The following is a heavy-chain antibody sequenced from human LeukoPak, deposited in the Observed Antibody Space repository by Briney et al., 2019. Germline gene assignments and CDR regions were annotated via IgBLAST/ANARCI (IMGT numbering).Heavy chain of an antibody. CDR3: ARDRDYGDYNTQDLFVY. J-gene: IGHJ4*02. CDR1: GYTFTNYG. CDR2: ISAYNGNT. V-gene: IGHV1-18*01. D-gene: IGHD4-17*01. Sequence: ASVKVSRKASGYTFTNYGISWVRQAPGQGLEWTGWISAYNGNTNYAQKFQGRVTMTTDTSTSTAYMELRSLRSDDTAVYYCARDRDYGDYNTQDLFVYWGQGTLVTVSS.